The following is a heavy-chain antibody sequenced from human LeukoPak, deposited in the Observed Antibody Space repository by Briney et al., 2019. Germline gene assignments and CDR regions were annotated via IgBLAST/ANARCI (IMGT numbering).Heavy chain of an antibody. CDR1: GFIFSRYA. J-gene: IGHJ4*02. D-gene: IGHD6-19*01. CDR2: TTGSGDSR. CDR3: ARVQLAVAGTLDY. V-gene: IGHV3-23*01. Sequence: GGSLRLSCAASGFIFSRYAMSWVRQAPGKGLEWVSSTTGSGDSRYYADFVKGRFTISRDNSKNTLYLQMNSLRAEDTAVYYCARVQLAVAGTLDYWGQGTLVTVSS.